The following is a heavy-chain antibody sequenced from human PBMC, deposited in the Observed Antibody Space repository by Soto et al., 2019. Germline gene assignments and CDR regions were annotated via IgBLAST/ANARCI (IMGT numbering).Heavy chain of an antibody. D-gene: IGHD2-15*01. Sequence: GGSLRLSCAASGFTFDDYAMHWVRQAPGKGLEWVSGISWNSGSIGYADSVKGRFTISRDNAKNSLYLQMNSLRVEDTAMYYCAKELGYCSGGSCYDAFDIWGQGTMVTVSS. J-gene: IGHJ3*02. V-gene: IGHV3-9*01. CDR2: ISWNSGSI. CDR3: AKELGYCSGGSCYDAFDI. CDR1: GFTFDDYA.